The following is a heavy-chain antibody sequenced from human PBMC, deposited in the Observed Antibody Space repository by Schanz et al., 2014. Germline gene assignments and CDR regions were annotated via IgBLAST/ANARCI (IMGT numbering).Heavy chain of an antibody. CDR2: ISWNSGDI. Sequence: EVQLLESGGGLVQPGRSLRLSCAASGFTFDDHAMHWVRQSPGKGPEWVSGISWNSGDIAYADSVKGRFTVSRDNFRNSVFLQMNSLEPGDTALYFCAKDMSIFCSHGLDAWGPGTMVTVSA. CDR1: GFTFDDHA. J-gene: IGHJ3*01. CDR3: AKDMSIFCSHGLDA. D-gene: IGHD3-3*01. V-gene: IGHV3-9*01.